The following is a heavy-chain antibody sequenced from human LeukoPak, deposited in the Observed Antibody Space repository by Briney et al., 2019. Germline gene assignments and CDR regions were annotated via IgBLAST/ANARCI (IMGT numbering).Heavy chain of an antibody. CDR2: INNDESST. Sequence: GGSLRLSCVASGFTFSTYWTHWVRQAPGKGLVWVSGINNDESSTSYADSVKGRFTISRDNVKNMLYLQMNSLRAEDTAVYYCARGPYGGYAVDYWGQGTLVTVSS. CDR3: ARGPYGGYAVDY. D-gene: IGHD5-12*01. J-gene: IGHJ4*02. V-gene: IGHV3-74*01. CDR1: GFTFSTYW.